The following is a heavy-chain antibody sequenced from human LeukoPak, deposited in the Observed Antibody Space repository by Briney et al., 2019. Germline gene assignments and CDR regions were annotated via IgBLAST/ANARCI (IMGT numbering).Heavy chain of an antibody. J-gene: IGHJ4*02. CDR1: GGSISSYY. CDR2: IYYSGST. Sequence: SETLSLTCTVSGGSISSYYWSWIRQPPGKGLEWIGYIYYSGSTYYNPSLKSRVSISLHTSKNQFSLKLSSVTAADTAVYYCARDAYYYGSESYFFDFWGQGTLVTVSS. V-gene: IGHV4-59*12. CDR3: ARDAYYYGSESYFFDF. D-gene: IGHD3-10*01.